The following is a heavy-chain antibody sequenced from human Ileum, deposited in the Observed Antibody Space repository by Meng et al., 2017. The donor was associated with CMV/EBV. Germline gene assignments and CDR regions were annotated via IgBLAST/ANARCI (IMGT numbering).Heavy chain of an antibody. CDR1: DFTFNKYW. V-gene: IGHV3-74*01. CDR2: INSDGTDT. J-gene: IGHJ4*02. CDR3: AWRRDGYNA. Sequence: RSCAASDFTFNKYWMHWVRQAPGKGLVGVSRINSDGTDTTYADSVKGRFTISRDNAKNTVYLQMNSLRAEDTAVYYCAWRRDGYNAWGQGTLVTVSS. D-gene: IGHD5-24*01.